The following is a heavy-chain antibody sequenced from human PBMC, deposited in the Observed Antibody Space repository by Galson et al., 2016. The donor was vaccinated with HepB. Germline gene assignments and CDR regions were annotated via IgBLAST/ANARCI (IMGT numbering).Heavy chain of an antibody. Sequence: SVKVSCKVSGYTLSELSMHWVRQAPGKGLEWMGGFDPEDGETIYAQKFQGRVTRTEDTSTDTVYMELSSLRSEDTAVYYCAEKRDYDFWSGYEKWGQGTLVTVSS. V-gene: IGHV1-24*01. CDR3: AEKRDYDFWSGYEK. CDR1: GYTLSELS. D-gene: IGHD3-3*01. J-gene: IGHJ4*02. CDR2: FDPEDGET.